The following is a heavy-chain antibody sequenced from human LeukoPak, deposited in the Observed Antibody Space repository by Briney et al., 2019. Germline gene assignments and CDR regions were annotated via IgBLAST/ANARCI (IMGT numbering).Heavy chain of an antibody. CDR1: GFTFTNYG. V-gene: IGHV3-23*01. CDR2: ISGSGAGT. D-gene: IGHD3-10*01. Sequence: GGPLRLSCAASGFTFTNYGMSWVRQAPGQGLEWVSAISGSGAGTYYADSVKGRFTISRDNSKNTLYLQMNSLRAEDTAVYYCAKGALLWFGELSGDVWGKGTTVTISS. CDR3: AKGALLWFGELSGDV. J-gene: IGHJ6*04.